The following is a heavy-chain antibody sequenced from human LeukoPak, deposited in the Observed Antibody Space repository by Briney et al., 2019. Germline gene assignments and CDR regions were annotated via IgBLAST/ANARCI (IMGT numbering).Heavy chain of an antibody. V-gene: IGHV1-18*01. Sequence: ASVTVSCKTSGYTFTTFGITWVRQAPGQGLEWMGWISTYNGNTNYAQNFQGRVTMTTDTSTSTAYMELRSLTSDDTAVYYCARVGTDCSDGNCYWGQGTLVTVSS. J-gene: IGHJ4*02. CDR1: GYTFTTFG. D-gene: IGHD2-15*01. CDR3: ARVGTDCSDGNCY. CDR2: ISTYNGNT.